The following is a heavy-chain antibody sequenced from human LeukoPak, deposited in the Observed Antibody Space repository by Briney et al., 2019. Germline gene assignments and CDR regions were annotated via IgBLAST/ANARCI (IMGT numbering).Heavy chain of an antibody. CDR2: INHSGST. D-gene: IGHD4-17*01. Sequence: SETLSLTCAVYGGSFSGYYWSWLRQPPGKGLEWIGEINHSGSTNYNPSLKSRVTISVDTSKNQFSLKLSSVTAADTAVYYCARRPSRLMTTVTARDWYFDLWGRGTLVTVSS. CDR3: ARRPSRLMTTVTARDWYFDL. CDR1: GGSFSGYY. J-gene: IGHJ2*01. V-gene: IGHV4-34*01.